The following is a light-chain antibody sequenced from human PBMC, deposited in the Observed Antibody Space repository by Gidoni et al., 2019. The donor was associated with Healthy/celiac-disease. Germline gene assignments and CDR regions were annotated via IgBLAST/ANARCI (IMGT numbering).Light chain of an antibody. CDR1: QVIRYD. Sequence: AIEMTQSTSSLSASVGDRVTITCRASQVIRYDLGWYQQKPGKAPKLLIYAASSLQSGVPSRFSGSGSGTDFTLTISSLQPEDFATYYCLQDYNYPLTFGGGTKVEIK. J-gene: IGKJ4*01. CDR2: AAS. V-gene: IGKV1-6*01. CDR3: LQDYNYPLT.